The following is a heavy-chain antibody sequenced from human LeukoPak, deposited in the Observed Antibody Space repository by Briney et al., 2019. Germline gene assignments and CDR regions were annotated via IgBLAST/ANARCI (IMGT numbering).Heavy chain of an antibody. J-gene: IGHJ4*02. CDR1: GGSFSGYY. CDR2: INHSGST. Sequence: PSETLSLTCAVYGGSFSGYYCSWIRQPPGKGLEWIGEINHSGSTNYNPSLKSRVTISVDTSKNQFSLKLSSVTAADTAVYYCARGEVASRGCRLDYWGQRTLVTVSS. CDR3: ARGEVASRGCRLDY. V-gene: IGHV4-34*01. D-gene: IGHD2-15*01.